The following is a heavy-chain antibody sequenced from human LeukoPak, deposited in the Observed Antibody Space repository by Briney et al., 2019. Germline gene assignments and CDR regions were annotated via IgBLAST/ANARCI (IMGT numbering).Heavy chain of an antibody. CDR1: GGSIKSNNW. Sequence: SETLSLTCAVSGGSIKSNNWWSWVRQPPGKGLEWIGEIYHSGSTNYNPSLESRVTVSVDKSKNQFSLDLTSVTAADTAVYYCARANYYDSSGPADWFDPWGQGTLVTVSS. J-gene: IGHJ5*02. V-gene: IGHV4-4*02. CDR2: IYHSGST. D-gene: IGHD3-22*01. CDR3: ARANYYDSSGPADWFDP.